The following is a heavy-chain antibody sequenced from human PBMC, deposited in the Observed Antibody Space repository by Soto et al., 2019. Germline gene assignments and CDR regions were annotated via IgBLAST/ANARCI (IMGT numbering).Heavy chain of an antibody. CDR1: GFAFSNYW. J-gene: IGHJ4*02. D-gene: IGHD1-1*01. Sequence: EVQLVESGGGLVKPGGSLQVSCVASGFAFSNYWMTWVRRAPGKGLKWVAYIKHDGTEKYYEDSVKGRFTISRDNAKKTLYLNMNSLRADDAAVYDCASPCRSEKVYWRYWGEGTLVTASS. CDR3: ASPCRSEKVYWRY. CDR2: IKHDGTEK. V-gene: IGHV3-7*01.